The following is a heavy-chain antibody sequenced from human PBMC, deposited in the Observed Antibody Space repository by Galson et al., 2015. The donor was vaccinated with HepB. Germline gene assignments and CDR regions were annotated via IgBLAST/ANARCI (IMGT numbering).Heavy chain of an antibody. J-gene: IGHJ4*02. D-gene: IGHD1-26*01. Sequence: SLRLSCAASGFTFSSYSMNWVRQAPGKGLEWVSYISSSSSIIYYADSVKGRFTISRDNAKNSLYLQMNSLRAEDTAVYYCARVLVGATGPDYWGQGTLVTVSS. V-gene: IGHV3-48*01. CDR3: ARVLVGATGPDY. CDR1: GFTFSSYS. CDR2: ISSSSSII.